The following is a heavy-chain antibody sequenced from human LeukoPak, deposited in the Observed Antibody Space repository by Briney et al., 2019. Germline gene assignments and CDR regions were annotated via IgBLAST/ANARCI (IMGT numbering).Heavy chain of an antibody. CDR2: ISWDGGST. CDR3: ARGPYTSVSKYFDY. CDR1: GFTFDDYA. Sequence: QPGGSLRLSCAASGFTFDDYAMHWVRQAPGKGLEWVSLISWDGGSTYYADSVKGRFTISRDNAKNSLYLQMNSLRAEDTAVYYCARGPYTSVSKYFDYWGQGTLVTVSS. J-gene: IGHJ4*02. D-gene: IGHD6-19*01. V-gene: IGHV3-43D*03.